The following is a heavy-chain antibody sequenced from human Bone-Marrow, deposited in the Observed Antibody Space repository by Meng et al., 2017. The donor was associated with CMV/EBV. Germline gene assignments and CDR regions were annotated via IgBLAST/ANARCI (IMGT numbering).Heavy chain of an antibody. J-gene: IGHJ6*02. CDR2: ISSNGGST. Sequence: GESLKISCAASGFTFSSYAMHWVRQAPGKGLEYVSAISSNGGSTYYADSVKGRFTISRDNSKNTLYLQMGSLRAEDMAVYYCARPTRTYYYGMDVWGQGTTVTVSS. D-gene: IGHD3/OR15-3a*01. CDR3: ARPTRTYYYGMDV. CDR1: GFTFSSYA. V-gene: IGHV3-64*02.